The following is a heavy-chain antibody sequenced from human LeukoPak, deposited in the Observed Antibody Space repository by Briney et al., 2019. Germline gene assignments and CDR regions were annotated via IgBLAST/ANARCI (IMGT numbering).Heavy chain of an antibody. D-gene: IGHD4-23*01. Sequence: GWSLRLSCAASGFTFSSYEMNWVRQAPGKGLEWISCISTSGSTIYYADSVKGRFTVSRDNAKNSLYLQMNGLRAEDTAVYYCARSGGYYDYWGQGTLVSVSS. V-gene: IGHV3-48*03. CDR3: ARSGGYYDY. CDR2: ISTSGSTI. CDR1: GFTFSSYE. J-gene: IGHJ4*02.